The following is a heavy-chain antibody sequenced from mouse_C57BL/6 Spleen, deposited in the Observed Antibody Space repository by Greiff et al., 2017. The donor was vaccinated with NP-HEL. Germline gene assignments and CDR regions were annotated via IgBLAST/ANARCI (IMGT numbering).Heavy chain of an antibody. CDR3: ARDLYDYDGWFAY. V-gene: IGHV5-4*01. J-gene: IGHJ3*01. D-gene: IGHD2-4*01. CDR2: ISDGGSYT. CDR1: GFTFSSYA. Sequence: EVQLVESGGGLVKPGGSLKLSCAASGFTFSSYAMSWVRQTPEKRLEWVATISDGGSYTYYPDNVKGRLTISRDNAKNNLYLQMSHLKSEDTAMYYCARDLYDYDGWFAYWGQGTLVTVSA.